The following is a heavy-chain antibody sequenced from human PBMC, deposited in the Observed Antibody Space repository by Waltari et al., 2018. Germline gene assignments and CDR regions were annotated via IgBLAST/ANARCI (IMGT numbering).Heavy chain of an antibody. D-gene: IGHD3-22*01. J-gene: IGHJ4*02. CDR2: IYYSGST. V-gene: IGHV4-39*07. Sequence: QLQLQESGPGLVKPSETLSLTCTVSGGSISSSSYYWGWIRQPPGKGLEWIVSIYYSGSTYYNPSLKSRVTISVDTSKNQFALKLSSVTAADTAEYYCARGGYYDSSGYTYWGQGTLVTVSS. CDR1: GGSISSSSYY. CDR3: ARGGYYDSSGYTY.